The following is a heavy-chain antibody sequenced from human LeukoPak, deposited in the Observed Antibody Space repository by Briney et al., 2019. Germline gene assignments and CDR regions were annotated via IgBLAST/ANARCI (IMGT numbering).Heavy chain of an antibody. CDR2: INSDGSWT. V-gene: IGHV3-74*01. J-gene: IGHJ4*02. Sequence: GGSLRLSCAASGNYWMHWVRQAPGKGLVWVSHINSDGSWTSYADSVKGRFTISKDNAKNAVYLQMNSLRAEDTAVYYCVSFYETYWGRGTLVTVSS. CDR1: GNYW. CDR3: VSFYETY. D-gene: IGHD2/OR15-2a*01.